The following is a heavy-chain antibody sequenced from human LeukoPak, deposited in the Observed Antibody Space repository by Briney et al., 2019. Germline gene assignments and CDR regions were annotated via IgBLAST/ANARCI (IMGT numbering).Heavy chain of an antibody. Sequence: GGSLRLSCAASGFTFSSYGMHWVRQAPGKGLEWVAGISYDGSNKYYADSLKGRFTISRDNSKNTLYLQMNSLGAEDTAVYYCARNGIGATTPSFDYWGQGTLVTVSS. CDR2: ISYDGSNK. D-gene: IGHD1-26*01. CDR1: GFTFSSYG. J-gene: IGHJ4*02. CDR3: ARNGIGATTPSFDY. V-gene: IGHV3-30*03.